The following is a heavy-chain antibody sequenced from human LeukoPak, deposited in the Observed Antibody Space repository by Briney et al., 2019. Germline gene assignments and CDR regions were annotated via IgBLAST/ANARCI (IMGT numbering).Heavy chain of an antibody. CDR1: GYSFTTYW. J-gene: IGHJ3*02. CDR2: IYPGDSDI. Sequence: GESLKISCKVSGYSFTTYWIGWVRQMPGKGLEWMGIIYPGDSDISYSPSFQGQVTISADKSISTAYLQWSSLKASDTAMYYCARRQTYYYDSSGYYDAFDIWGQRTMVTVSS. CDR3: ARRQTYYYDSSGYYDAFDI. V-gene: IGHV5-51*01. D-gene: IGHD3-22*01.